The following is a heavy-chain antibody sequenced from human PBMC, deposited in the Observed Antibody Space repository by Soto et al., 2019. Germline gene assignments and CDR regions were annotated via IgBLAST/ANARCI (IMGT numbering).Heavy chain of an antibody. J-gene: IGHJ4*02. V-gene: IGHV4-4*07. CDR1: GGSISSYY. Sequence: PSETLSLTCTVSGGSISSYYWSWIRQPAGKGMEWIGRIHTTDGTNYNPSLKSRVTMSIDTSSNQFSLKLNSLTAADTAVYYCARALSSAAGLYFDFWGQGTLVTVSS. CDR2: IHTTDGT. D-gene: IGHD6-13*01. CDR3: ARALSSAAGLYFDF.